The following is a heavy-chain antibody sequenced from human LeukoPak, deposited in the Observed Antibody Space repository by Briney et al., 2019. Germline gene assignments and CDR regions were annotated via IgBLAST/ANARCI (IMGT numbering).Heavy chain of an antibody. D-gene: IGHD6-19*01. V-gene: IGHV1-2*02. Sequence: ASVKVSCKASGYTFTGYYMHWVRQAPGQGLEWMGWINPNSGGTNYAQKFQGRVTMTRDTSISPAFMELSRLRSDDTAVYYCARDAAPSSGWYYFDYWGQGTLVTVSS. CDR1: GYTFTGYY. CDR2: INPNSGGT. CDR3: ARDAAPSSGWYYFDY. J-gene: IGHJ4*02.